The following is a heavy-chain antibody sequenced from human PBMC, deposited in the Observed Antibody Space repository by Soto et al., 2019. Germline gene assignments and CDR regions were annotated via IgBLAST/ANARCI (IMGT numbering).Heavy chain of an antibody. D-gene: IGHD2-2*01. Sequence: GGSLRLSCAASGFPFIGYVMPWVVQPHHKGLGWVAVISYDGSNKYYADSVKGRFTISRDNSKNTLYLQMNSLRAEDTAVYYCAKDIVLVPAAMVPPYYSGIDVWGQGT. V-gene: IGHV3-30*18. CDR3: AKDIVLVPAAMVPPYYSGIDV. CDR2: ISYDGSNK. J-gene: IGHJ6*02. CDR1: GFPFIGYV.